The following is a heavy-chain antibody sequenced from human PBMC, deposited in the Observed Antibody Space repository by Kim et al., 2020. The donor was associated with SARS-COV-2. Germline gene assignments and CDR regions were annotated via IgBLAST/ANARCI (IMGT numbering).Heavy chain of an antibody. CDR3: AKDPSIAAAGIDGYFDL. CDR2: ISGSGGST. CDR1: GFTFSSYA. Sequence: GGSLRLSCAASGFTFSSYAMSWVRQAPGKGLEWVSAISGSGGSTYYADSVKGRFTISRDNSKNTLYLQMNSLRAEDTAVYYCAKDPSIAAAGIDGYFDLWGRGTLVTVSS. J-gene: IGHJ2*01. D-gene: IGHD6-13*01. V-gene: IGHV3-23*01.